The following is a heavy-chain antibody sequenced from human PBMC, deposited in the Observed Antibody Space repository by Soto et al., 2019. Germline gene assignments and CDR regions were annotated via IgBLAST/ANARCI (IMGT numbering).Heavy chain of an antibody. CDR3: ARDRGWSLFDY. J-gene: IGHJ4*02. V-gene: IGHV3-74*01. Sequence: EVQLVESGGGLVQPAGSLRLSCAASGFTFSSYWMYWVRQAPGKGLVWVSRTNSDGSDTSYADSVKGRFTISRDNAKNTLDLQMNSLRAEDTAVYYCARDRGWSLFDYWGQGTLVTVSS. CDR2: TNSDGSDT. D-gene: IGHD6-19*01. CDR1: GFTFSSYW.